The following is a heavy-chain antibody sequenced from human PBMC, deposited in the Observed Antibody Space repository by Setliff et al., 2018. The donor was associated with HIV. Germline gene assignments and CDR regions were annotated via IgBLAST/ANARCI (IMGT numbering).Heavy chain of an antibody. CDR1: GFSFTTVGVG. J-gene: IGHJ5*02. CDR2: IYWDDDK. V-gene: IGHV2-5*02. D-gene: IGHD3-10*01. Sequence: SGPTLVNPTQTLTLTCTFSGFSFTTVGVGVGWIRQPPGKALEWLGVIYWDDDKRYNPSLRSRLTFTRDTSKNQVVLTMTNMHPVDTATYYCARYLFFGGNWFDPWGQGTLVTV. CDR3: ARYLFFGGNWFDP.